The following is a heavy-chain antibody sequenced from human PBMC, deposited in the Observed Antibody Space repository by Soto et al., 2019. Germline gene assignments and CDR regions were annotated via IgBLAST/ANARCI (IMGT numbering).Heavy chain of an antibody. V-gene: IGHV1-69*06. CDR3: ARGHPQQFNH. CDR2: IIPIFGTG. J-gene: IGHJ5*02. Sequence: QVQLVQSGAEVKKPGSSVKVSCKASGGTFSSYTISWVRQAPGQGFEWIGEIIPIFGTGDYAHTFQGRVTITANNSTSTAYMQVSTLRSEDTAVYYCARGHPQQFNHCGHGSLVTVSS. CDR1: GGTFSSYT. D-gene: IGHD6-13*01.